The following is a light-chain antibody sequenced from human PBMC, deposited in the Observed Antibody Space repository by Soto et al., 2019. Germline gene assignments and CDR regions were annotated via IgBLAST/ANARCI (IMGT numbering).Light chain of an antibody. V-gene: IGKV3-20*01. Sequence: EIVLTQSPGTLSLSPGERATLSCRASQSMSSSYLAWYQQKPGQAPRLLIYNTSSRATGIPDRFSGSGSGTDFTLTIRRLDPEDSAVYYCQQYGSSPRRFGQGTKV. CDR3: QQYGSSPRR. CDR1: QSMSSSY. J-gene: IGKJ1*01. CDR2: NTS.